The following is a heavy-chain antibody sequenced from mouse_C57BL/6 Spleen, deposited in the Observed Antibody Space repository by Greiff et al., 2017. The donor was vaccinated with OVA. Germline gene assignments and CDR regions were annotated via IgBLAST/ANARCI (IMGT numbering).Heavy chain of an antibody. D-gene: IGHD1-1*01. CDR2: IDPEDGDT. CDR1: GYNIKDYY. Sequence: VQLQQSGAELVRPGASVKLSCTASGYNIKDYYMHWVKQRPEQGLEWIGRIDPEDGDTEYAPKFQGKATMTADTSSNTAYLQLSSLTSEDTAVYYCTTPLDGTWFAYWGQGTLVTVSA. V-gene: IGHV14-1*01. CDR3: TTPLDGTWFAY. J-gene: IGHJ3*01.